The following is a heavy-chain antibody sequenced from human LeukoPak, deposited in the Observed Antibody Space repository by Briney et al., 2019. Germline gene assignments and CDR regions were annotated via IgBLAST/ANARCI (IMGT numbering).Heavy chain of an antibody. CDR1: GGSISSYY. CDR2: IYYSGST. CDR3: ARPAQLGSLYYGLDV. J-gene: IGHJ6*02. Sequence: SETLSLTCTVSGGSISSYYWSWIRQPPGKGLEWIGYIYYSGSTNYNPSLKSRVTISIDASKNQFSLRLSSVTAADTAVYYCARPAQLGSLYYGLDVWGRGNTVTVS. V-gene: IGHV4-59*12. D-gene: IGHD3-10*01.